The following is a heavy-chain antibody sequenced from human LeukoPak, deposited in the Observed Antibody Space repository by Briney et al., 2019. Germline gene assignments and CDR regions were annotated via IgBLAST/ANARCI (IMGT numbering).Heavy chain of an antibody. V-gene: IGHV3-7*03. J-gene: IGHJ2*01. Sequence: PGGSLRLSCAASGFTFSSYWMSWVRQAPGKGLEWLANIKQDGSDKYYVDSVKGRFTISRDNAKNSLYLQMNSLGAEDTAVYYCARSSGSYFGRRYFDLWGRGTLVTVSS. CDR2: IKQDGSDK. CDR1: GFTFSSYW. D-gene: IGHD3-10*01. CDR3: ARSSGSYFGRRYFDL.